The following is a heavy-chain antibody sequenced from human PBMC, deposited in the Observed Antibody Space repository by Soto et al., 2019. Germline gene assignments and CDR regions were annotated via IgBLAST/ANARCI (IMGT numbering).Heavy chain of an antibody. J-gene: IGHJ4*02. CDR3: AKAAVVVVAATPRTPVDY. CDR2: ISGSGGST. CDR1: GFTFSSYA. D-gene: IGHD2-15*01. V-gene: IGHV3-23*01. Sequence: PGGSLRLSCAASGFTFSSYAMSWVRQAPGKGLEWVSAISGSGGSTYYADSVKGRFTISRDNSKNTLYLQMNSLRAEDTAVYYCAKAAVVVVAATPRTPVDYWGQGTLVTVSS.